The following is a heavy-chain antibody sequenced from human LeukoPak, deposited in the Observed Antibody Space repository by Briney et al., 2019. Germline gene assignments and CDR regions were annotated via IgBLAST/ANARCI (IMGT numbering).Heavy chain of an antibody. CDR3: ARDWAARLDY. CDR1: GFTFSSYA. Sequence: GGSLRLSCAASGFTFSSYAMSWVRQAPGKGLEWVSAISGSGGSRYSADSVKGRFTISRDNAKNSLYLQMNSLRAEDTAVYYCARDWAARLDYWGQGTLVTVSS. D-gene: IGHD6-6*01. V-gene: IGHV3-23*01. J-gene: IGHJ4*02. CDR2: ISGSGGSR.